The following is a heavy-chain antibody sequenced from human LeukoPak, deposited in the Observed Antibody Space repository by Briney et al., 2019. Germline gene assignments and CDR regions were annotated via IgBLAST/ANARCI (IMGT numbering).Heavy chain of an antibody. CDR1: GGSFSGYY. CDR2: INHSGST. J-gene: IGHJ4*02. CDR3: ARAVYYGDRLHFDY. D-gene: IGHD4-17*01. V-gene: IGHV4-34*09. Sequence: SETLSLTCAVYGGSFSGYYWSWIRQPPGKGLEWIGEINHSGSTNYNPSLKSRVTISVDTSKNQFSLKLSSVTAADTAVYYCARAVYYGDRLHFDYWGQGTLVTVSS.